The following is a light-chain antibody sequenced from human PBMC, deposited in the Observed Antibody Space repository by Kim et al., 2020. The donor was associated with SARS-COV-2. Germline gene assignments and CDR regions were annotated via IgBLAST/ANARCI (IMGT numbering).Light chain of an antibody. CDR3: QQCSDWTSNT. Sequence: SPGERVTLSCRARPGVSSNLAWYQQKPGQVPRLLIYAASTRATGVPTRFSGSGFGTEFTLTITSLQSEDSAIYYCQQCSDWTSNTFGQGTKLEI. CDR1: PGVSSN. J-gene: IGKJ2*01. CDR2: AAS. V-gene: IGKV3-15*01.